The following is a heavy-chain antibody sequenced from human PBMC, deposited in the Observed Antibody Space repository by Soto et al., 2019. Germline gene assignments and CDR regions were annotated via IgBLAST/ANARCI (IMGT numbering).Heavy chain of an antibody. V-gene: IGHV4-59*08. CDR1: GGSISSYY. J-gene: IGHJ5*02. CDR2: IYYSGST. D-gene: IGHD6-19*01. Sequence: PSETLSLTCTVSGGSISSYYWSWIRQPPGKGLEWIGYIYYSGSTNYNPSLKSRVTISVDTSKNQFSLKLSSVTAADTAVYYCARGDSYSSGWYGGWFDPWGQGTLVTVSS. CDR3: ARGDSYSSGWYGGWFDP.